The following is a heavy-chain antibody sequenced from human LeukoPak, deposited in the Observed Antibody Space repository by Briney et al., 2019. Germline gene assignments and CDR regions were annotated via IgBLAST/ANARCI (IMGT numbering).Heavy chain of an antibody. J-gene: IGHJ4*02. D-gene: IGHD3-16*01. CDR3: AKFWVSDY. CDR1: GFTFSSYS. V-gene: IGHV3-21*01. CDR2: ISSSSSYI. Sequence: GGSLRLSCAASGFTFSSYSMNWVRQAPGKGLEWVSSISSSSSYIYYADSVKGRFTISRDNSKNTLYLQMNCLRAEDTAVYYCAKFWVSDYWGQGTLVTVSS.